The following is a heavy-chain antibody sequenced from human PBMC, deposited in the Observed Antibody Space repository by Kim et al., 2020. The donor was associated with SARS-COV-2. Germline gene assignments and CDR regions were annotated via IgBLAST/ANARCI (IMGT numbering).Heavy chain of an antibody. Sequence: ASVKVSCKTSGYSFTTFALNWVRQAPGQGLEWMAWINTYTGESVAAQDFTGRFVFSLDASLKTASLEIRSLTSEDTAMYYCSRAGDFEHWGQGTLVTVSS. J-gene: IGHJ4*02. V-gene: IGHV7-4-1*02. CDR1: GYSFTTFA. D-gene: IGHD3-10*01. CDR3: SRAGDFEH. CDR2: INTYTGES.